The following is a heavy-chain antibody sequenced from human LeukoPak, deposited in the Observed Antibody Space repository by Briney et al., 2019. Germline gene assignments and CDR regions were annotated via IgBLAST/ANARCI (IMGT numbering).Heavy chain of an antibody. J-gene: IGHJ4*02. D-gene: IGHD6-19*01. Sequence: SETLSLTCTVSGGSISSYYWSWIRQPAGKGLEWIGRIYATGSTNYNPSLKSRVTMSVDTSKNQFSLNLNSVTAADTAVYYCARVGYSSGWYPLDYWGQGTLITVSS. CDR1: GGSISSYY. V-gene: IGHV4-4*07. CDR3: ARVGYSSGWYPLDY. CDR2: IYATGST.